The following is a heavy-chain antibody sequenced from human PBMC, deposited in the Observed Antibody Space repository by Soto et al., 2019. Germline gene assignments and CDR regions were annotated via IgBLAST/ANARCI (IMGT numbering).Heavy chain of an antibody. V-gene: IGHV5-10-1*01. J-gene: IGHJ6*02. D-gene: IGHD2-2*01. CDR3: ARVDIVVVPAAYYYYYGMDV. Sequence: PGESLKISCKGSGYSFTSYWISWVRQMPGKGLEWMGRIDPSDSYTNYSPSFQGHVTISADKSISTAYLQWSSLKASDTAMYYCARVDIVVVPAAYYYYYGMDVRGQGTTVTVSS. CDR1: GYSFTSYW. CDR2: IDPSDSYT.